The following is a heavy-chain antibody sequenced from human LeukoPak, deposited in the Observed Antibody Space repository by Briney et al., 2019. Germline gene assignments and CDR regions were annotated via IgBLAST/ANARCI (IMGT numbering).Heavy chain of an antibody. Sequence: ASVKVSCKASGYTFTGYYMHWVRQAPGQGLEWMGWINPNSGGTNCAQKFQGRVTMTRDTSTSTAYMELSRLRSDDTAVYYCARAVARFRFDYWGQGTLVTVSS. CDR3: ARAVARFRFDY. CDR2: INPNSGGT. V-gene: IGHV1-2*02. CDR1: GYTFTGYY. J-gene: IGHJ4*02. D-gene: IGHD3-3*01.